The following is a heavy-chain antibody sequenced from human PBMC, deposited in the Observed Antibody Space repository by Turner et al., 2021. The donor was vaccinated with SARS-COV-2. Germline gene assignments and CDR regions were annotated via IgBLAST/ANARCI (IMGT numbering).Heavy chain of an antibody. Sequence: EVLLVASGGGLVPPGGSLRLCCAASGFTVRSNYMSWVRQAPGKGLEWVSVSYSGGSTYYADSVKGRFTISRDNSKNTLYLQMNSLRAEDTAVYYCARGNSSGWSYYFDYWGQGTLVTVSS. CDR1: GFTVRSNY. D-gene: IGHD6-19*01. V-gene: IGHV3-66*01. J-gene: IGHJ4*02. CDR3: ARGNSSGWSYYFDY. CDR2: SYSGGST.